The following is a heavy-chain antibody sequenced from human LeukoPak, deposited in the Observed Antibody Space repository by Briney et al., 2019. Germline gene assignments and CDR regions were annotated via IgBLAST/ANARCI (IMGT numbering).Heavy chain of an antibody. CDR3: ARQETGTGYFDY. Sequence: SETLSLTCTVSGGSISSSSYYWGWIRQPPGKGLEWIGSIYYSGSTYYNPSLKSRVTISVDTSKNQFSLKLSSVTAADTAVYYCARQETGTGYFDYWGRGTLVTVSS. V-gene: IGHV4-39*01. D-gene: IGHD1-1*01. J-gene: IGHJ4*02. CDR2: IYYSGST. CDR1: GGSISSSSYY.